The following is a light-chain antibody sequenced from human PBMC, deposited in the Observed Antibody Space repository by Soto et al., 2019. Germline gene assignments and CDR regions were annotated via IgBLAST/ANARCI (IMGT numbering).Light chain of an antibody. CDR3: QHRYNWPLT. CDR1: QDINTY. Sequence: EVVLTQSPVTLSLSPGEKATLSCRASQDINTYLGWYQQKPGQPPRLLMYDASNRASGVPARFGGSGSGTDFTLTIDTLEPEYFAIYYCQHRYNWPLTFGAGTRVEIK. CDR2: DAS. J-gene: IGKJ4*01. V-gene: IGKV3-11*01.